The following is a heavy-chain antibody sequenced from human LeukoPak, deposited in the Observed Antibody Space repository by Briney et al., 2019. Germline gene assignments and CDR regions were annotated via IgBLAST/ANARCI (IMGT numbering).Heavy chain of an antibody. J-gene: IGHJ4*02. Sequence: SVKVSCKASGGTFSSYAISWVRQAPGQGLEWMGRIIPILGIANYAQKFQGRVTITADKSTSTAYMELSSLRSEDTAVYYCARALTTAGFLLDYWGQGTLVTVSS. CDR2: IIPILGIA. CDR1: GGTFSSYA. CDR3: ARALTTAGFLLDY. V-gene: IGHV1-69*04. D-gene: IGHD4-17*01.